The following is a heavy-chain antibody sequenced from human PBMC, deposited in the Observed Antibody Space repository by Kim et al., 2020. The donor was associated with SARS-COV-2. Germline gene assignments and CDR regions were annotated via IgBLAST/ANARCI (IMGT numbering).Heavy chain of an antibody. J-gene: IGHJ4*02. CDR3: ARPQSGSYYSPFDY. V-gene: IGHV3-30*01. D-gene: IGHD1-26*01. Sequence: ANSMNGRFNIPRENSKKTLYLQMNSLRAEDTAVYYCARPQSGSYYSPFDYWGQGTLVTVSS.